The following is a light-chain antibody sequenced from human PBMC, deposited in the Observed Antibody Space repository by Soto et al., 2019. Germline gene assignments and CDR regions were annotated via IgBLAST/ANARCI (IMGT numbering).Light chain of an antibody. Sequence: DIVLTQSPGILSLSPGESATLSCRASQSVSSRYLAWYQQKPGQAPRLLIYGASNRATGVPDRFSGSGSGTDFTLTIRRLEPEDFAVYYCQQYGSSPWLFTFGPGTKVDIK. V-gene: IGKV3-20*01. CDR1: QSVSSRY. CDR2: GAS. CDR3: QQYGSSPWLFT. J-gene: IGKJ3*01.